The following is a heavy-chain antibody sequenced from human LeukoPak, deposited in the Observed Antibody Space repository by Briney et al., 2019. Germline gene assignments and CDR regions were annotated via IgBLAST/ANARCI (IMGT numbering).Heavy chain of an antibody. Sequence: GESLKISCKGSGYSFTSYWIGWVRQMPGKGLEWMGIIYPGDSDTRYSPSFQGQVTISADKSISTAYLQWSSLKASDTAMYYCARPSLLCSSGWWGDYFDYWGQGTLVTVSS. V-gene: IGHV5-51*01. CDR2: IYPGDSDT. CDR3: ARPSLLCSSGWWGDYFDY. CDR1: GYSFTSYW. J-gene: IGHJ4*02. D-gene: IGHD6-19*01.